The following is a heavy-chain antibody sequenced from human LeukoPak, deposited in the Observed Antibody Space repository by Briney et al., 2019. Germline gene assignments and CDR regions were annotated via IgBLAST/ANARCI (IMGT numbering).Heavy chain of an antibody. D-gene: IGHD3-10*01. CDR3: AREGRRGVRGVGGWFDP. CDR2: IYYSGST. J-gene: IGHJ5*02. Sequence: SETLSLTCTVSGGSISSGSYYWGWIRQPPGRGLEWIWSIYYSGSTYYNPSLKSRVTISVDTSKNQFSLKLSSVTAADPAVYYCAREGRRGVRGVGGWFDPWGQGTLVTVSS. CDR1: GGSISSGSYY. V-gene: IGHV4-39*07.